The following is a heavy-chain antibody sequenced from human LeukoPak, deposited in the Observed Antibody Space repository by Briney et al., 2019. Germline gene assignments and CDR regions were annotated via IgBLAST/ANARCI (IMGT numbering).Heavy chain of an antibody. Sequence: PGGSLRLSCSASGFIFSNYAMHWVRQAPGKGLEYVSAISSNGGSTYYADSVKGRFAISRDNSKNTLYLQMCSLRAEDTAVYYCVKGKGIAVTSLDYWGQGTLVTVSS. CDR2: ISSNGGST. J-gene: IGHJ4*02. CDR1: GFIFSNYA. V-gene: IGHV3-64D*06. D-gene: IGHD6-19*01. CDR3: VKGKGIAVTSLDY.